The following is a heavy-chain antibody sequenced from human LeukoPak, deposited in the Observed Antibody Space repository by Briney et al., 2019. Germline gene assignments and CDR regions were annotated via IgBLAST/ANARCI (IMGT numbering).Heavy chain of an antibody. V-gene: IGHV3-23*01. Sequence: PGGSLRLSCVASGFTFSSYGMSWVRQAPGKGLEWVSTISGNGYYADSVKGRFTISRDNSKNTLYLQMNSLRAEDTAVYYCAKAYYYGSGSPYSSFDYWGQGTLVTVSS. D-gene: IGHD3-10*01. CDR3: AKAYYYGSGSPYSSFDY. J-gene: IGHJ4*02. CDR2: ISGNG. CDR1: GFTFSSYG.